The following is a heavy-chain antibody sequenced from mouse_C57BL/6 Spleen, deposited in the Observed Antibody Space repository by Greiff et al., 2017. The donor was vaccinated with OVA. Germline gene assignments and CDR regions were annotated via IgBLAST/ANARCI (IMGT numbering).Heavy chain of an antibody. CDR3: ARLTGNYFDY. V-gene: IGHV3-6*01. CDR1: GYSITSGYY. D-gene: IGHD4-1*01. Sequence: ESGPGLVKPSQSLSLTCSVTGYSITSGYYWNWIRQFPGNKLEWMGYISYDGSNNYNPSLKNRISITRDTSKNQFFLKLNSVTTEDTATYYCARLTGNYFDYWGQGTTLTVSS. CDR2: ISYDGSN. J-gene: IGHJ2*01.